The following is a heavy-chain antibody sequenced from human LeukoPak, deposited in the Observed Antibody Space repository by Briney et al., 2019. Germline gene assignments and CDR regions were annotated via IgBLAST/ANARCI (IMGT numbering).Heavy chain of an antibody. Sequence: GGSLRLSCAASGFTVSSNYMSWVRQAPGKGLEWVSTISSGGATYYVGSVKGRFTVSRDNSKNTLYLQINSLRAEDTAVYYCTTDGYGDYVFDYWGQGTLVTVSS. V-gene: IGHV3-66*01. J-gene: IGHJ4*02. CDR1: GFTVSSNY. D-gene: IGHD4-17*01. CDR2: ISSGGAT. CDR3: TTDGYGDYVFDY.